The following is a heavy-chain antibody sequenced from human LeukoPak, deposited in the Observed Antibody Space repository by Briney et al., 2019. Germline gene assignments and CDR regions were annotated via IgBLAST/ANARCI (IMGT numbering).Heavy chain of an antibody. CDR2: ISYDGSNK. V-gene: IGHV3-30-3*01. J-gene: IGHJ4*02. Sequence: GRSLRLSCAASGFTFSSYAMHWVRQAPGKGLEWVAVISYDGSNKYYADPVKGRFTISRDNSKNTLYLQMNSLRAEDTAVYYCARDPTLGYFDYWGQGTLVTVSS. CDR3: ARDPTLGYFDY. CDR1: GFTFSSYA.